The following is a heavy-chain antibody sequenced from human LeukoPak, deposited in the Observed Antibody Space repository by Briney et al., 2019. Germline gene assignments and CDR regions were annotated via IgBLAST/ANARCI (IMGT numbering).Heavy chain of an antibody. CDR3: ARIKRENIAAAGTVDS. CDR2: IYSGSST. CDR1: GFTVSTNF. V-gene: IGHV3-66*01. D-gene: IGHD6-13*01. J-gene: IGHJ4*02. Sequence: PGGSLRLSCAASGFTVSTNFMSWVRQAPGKGLEWVSVIYSGSSTYYADSVKGRFTISRDNSKNTLYLQMNSLRAEDTAVYCCARIKRENIAAAGTVDSWGQGTLVTVSP.